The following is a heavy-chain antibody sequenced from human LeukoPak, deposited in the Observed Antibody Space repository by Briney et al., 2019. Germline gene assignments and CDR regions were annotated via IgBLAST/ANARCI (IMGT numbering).Heavy chain of an antibody. D-gene: IGHD1-14*01. V-gene: IGHV3-64D*06. CDR3: VKISTTDRQYYVDY. Sequence: GGSLRLSCSASGFTFSNYAMHWVRQAPGKGLEYVSAINTNGRSTYYADSVKGKFTISRDNSNNTLYLHMSSLRAEDTAVYYCVKISTTDRQYYVDYWGQGTLVTVSS. CDR1: GFTFSNYA. CDR2: INTNGRST. J-gene: IGHJ4*02.